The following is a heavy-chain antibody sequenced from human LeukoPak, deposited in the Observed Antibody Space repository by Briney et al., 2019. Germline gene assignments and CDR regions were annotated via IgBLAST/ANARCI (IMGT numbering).Heavy chain of an antibody. Sequence: ASVKVSCKVSGYTLTELSMHWVRQAPGKGLEWMGGFDPEDGETIYAQKFQGRVTMTEDTSTDTAYMELSSLRSEDTAVYYCATAKPDTTIFGVVIAFDYWGQGTLVTVSS. D-gene: IGHD3-3*01. CDR3: ATAKPDTTIFGVVIAFDY. CDR1: GYTLTELS. J-gene: IGHJ4*02. CDR2: FDPEDGET. V-gene: IGHV1-24*01.